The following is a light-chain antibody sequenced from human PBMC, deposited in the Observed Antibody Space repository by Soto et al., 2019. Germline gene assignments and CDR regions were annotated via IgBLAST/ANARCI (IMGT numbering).Light chain of an antibody. Sequence: QSALTQPPSASGSPGQSVAISCTGTTSDIGGYNYVSWYQQHPGKAPKLMIYEVNKRPSGVPARFSGSKSGNTASLTVAGLQAEEDADYYCTSHGGNSPYVFGTGTKVTVL. CDR1: TSDIGGYNY. CDR2: EVN. V-gene: IGLV2-8*01. J-gene: IGLJ1*01. CDR3: TSHGGNSPYV.